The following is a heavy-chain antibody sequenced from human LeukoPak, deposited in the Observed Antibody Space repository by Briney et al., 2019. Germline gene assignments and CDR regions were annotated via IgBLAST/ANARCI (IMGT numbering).Heavy chain of an antibody. V-gene: IGHV3-53*01. J-gene: IGHJ4*02. CDR1: GFTVSRNY. CDR2: IYSGGST. CDR3: ARENEN. Sequence: HGGSLRLSCAASGFTVSRNYMIWVRQAPGKGLEWVSIIYSGGSTYYADSVKGRFTISRDNSKNTLYLQMNSLRAEDTAVYYCARENENWGQGTLVTVSS.